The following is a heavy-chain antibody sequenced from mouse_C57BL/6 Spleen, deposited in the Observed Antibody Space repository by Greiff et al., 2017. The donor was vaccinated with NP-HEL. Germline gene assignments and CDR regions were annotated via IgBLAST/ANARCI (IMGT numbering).Heavy chain of an antibody. Sequence: VQLKESGPELVKPGASVKISCKASGYAFSSSWMNWVKQRPGKGLEWIGRIYPGDGDTNYNGKFKGKATLTADKSSSTAYMQLSSLTSEDSAVYFCARGLRYAMDYWGQGTSVTVSS. D-gene: IGHD1-1*01. CDR2: IYPGDGDT. CDR1: GYAFSSSW. J-gene: IGHJ4*01. CDR3: ARGLRYAMDY. V-gene: IGHV1-82*01.